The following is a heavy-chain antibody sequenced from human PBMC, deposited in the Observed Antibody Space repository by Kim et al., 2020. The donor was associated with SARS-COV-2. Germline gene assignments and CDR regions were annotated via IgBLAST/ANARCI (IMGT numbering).Heavy chain of an antibody. CDR3: ARFSSRAGTYYYYGLDV. CDR2: IYYTGST. CDR1: GASISSSGYS. Sequence: SETLSLTCTVSGASISSSGYSWTWIRQHPGKGLECVAYIYYTGSTFDNPSLQSRVSISVDTSKNQFSLKLSSVTAEDAVMYYCARFSSRAGTYYYYGLDV. V-gene: IGHV4-31*03. D-gene: IGHD3-10*01. J-gene: IGHJ6*01.